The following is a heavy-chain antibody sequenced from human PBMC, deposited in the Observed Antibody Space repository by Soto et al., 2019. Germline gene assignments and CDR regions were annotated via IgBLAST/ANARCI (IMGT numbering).Heavy chain of an antibody. J-gene: IGHJ3*02. V-gene: IGHV3-30-3*01. CDR3: ARDLSRSGYYTSSFDI. D-gene: IGHD3-3*01. CDR2: ISFDGSNK. CDR1: GFTFSSYA. Sequence: PAGSLRLSCAASGFTFSSYAMHWVRQAPGKGLEWVAVISFDGSNKYYADSVKGRFTISRDNSKNTLYLQMNSLRAEDTAVYYCARDLSRSGYYTSSFDIWGQGTMVTV.